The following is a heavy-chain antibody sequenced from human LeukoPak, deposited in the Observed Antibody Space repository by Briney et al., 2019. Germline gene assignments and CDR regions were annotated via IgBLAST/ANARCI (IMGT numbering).Heavy chain of an antibody. V-gene: IGHV3-72*01. CDR2: TRNKANSYTI. J-gene: IGHJ3*02. D-gene: IGHD6-19*01. CDR3: ARGGFSSGWRALDI. Sequence: GGSLRLSCAASGFIFSDHYMDWVRQAPGKGLEWVARTRNKANSYTIEYAASVKGRFTISRDVSQNSLYLQMNSLNTDDTAVYYCARGGFSSGWRALDIWGQGTLVTVSS. CDR1: GFIFSDHY.